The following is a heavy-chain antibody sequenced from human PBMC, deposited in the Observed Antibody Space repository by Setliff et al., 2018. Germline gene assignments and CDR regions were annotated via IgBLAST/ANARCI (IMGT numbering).Heavy chain of an antibody. J-gene: IGHJ3*02. CDR2: INPSSGRT. V-gene: IGHV1-46*01. CDR1: GYTFTSHY. CDR3: ARGVFPYHYEGAFDI. Sequence: ASVKVSCKASGYTFTSHYMHWVRQAPGLGLEWMGTINPSSGRTSYAQKFQGRVTMTRDTSTSTVCMDMSSLRSEDTAVYYCARGVFPYHYEGAFDIWGQGTMVTVSS. D-gene: IGHD3-22*01.